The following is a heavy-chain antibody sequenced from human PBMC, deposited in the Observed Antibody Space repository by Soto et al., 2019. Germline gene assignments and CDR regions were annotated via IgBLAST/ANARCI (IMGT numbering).Heavy chain of an antibody. Sequence: QVQLVESGGGVVQPGRSLRLSCAASGFTFSDYGMHWVRQAPGKGLEWVAVIWYDGSNRYYADSVNGRITISRDNSKSALYLPRHSLQAEETAVDYCAKDLDYFASCIEPHGMEVWCQGATVIASS. J-gene: IGHJ6*01. CDR1: GFTFSDYG. V-gene: IGHV3-33*06. CDR3: AKDLDYFASCIEPHGMEV. D-gene: IGHD2-8*01. CDR2: IWYDGSNR.